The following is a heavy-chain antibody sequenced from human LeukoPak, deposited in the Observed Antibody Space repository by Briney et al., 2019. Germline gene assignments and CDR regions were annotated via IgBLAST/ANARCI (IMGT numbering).Heavy chain of an antibody. V-gene: IGHV1-69*04. CDR1: GGTFSSYA. CDR3: ASPRVVVVMGAFDI. J-gene: IGHJ3*02. D-gene: IGHD2-21*01. Sequence: ASVKVSCKASGGTFSSYAISWVRQAPGQGLEWMGRIIPILGIANYAQKFQGRVTITTDESTSTAYMELSSLRSEDTAVYYCASPRVVVVMGAFDIWGQGTMVTVSS. CDR2: IIPILGIA.